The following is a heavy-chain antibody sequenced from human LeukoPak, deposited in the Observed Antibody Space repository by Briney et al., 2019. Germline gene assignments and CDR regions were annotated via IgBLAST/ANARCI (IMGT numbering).Heavy chain of an antibody. V-gene: IGHV3-33*01. CDR2: IWYDGSKK. CDR3: ARGYGSESYIFDY. D-gene: IGHD3-10*01. Sequence: PGGSLRLSCAASGFTFSTYGMHWVRQAPGKGLEWVAVIWYDGSKKYYADSVKGRFTISRDNSMNTLYLQMSSQRAEDTAVYYCARGYGSESYIFDYWGQGTLVTVSS. J-gene: IGHJ4*02. CDR1: GFTFSTYG.